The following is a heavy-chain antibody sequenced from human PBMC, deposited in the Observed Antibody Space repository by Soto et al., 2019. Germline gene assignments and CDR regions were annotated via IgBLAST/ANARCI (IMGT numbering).Heavy chain of an antibody. CDR3: VRDQGSISSTSLFYSNYGMDV. J-gene: IGHJ6*02. CDR1: GGSISSGDYF. CDR2: VYYTGST. D-gene: IGHD1-20*01. Sequence: NPSETLSLTCTVSGGSISSGDYFWSWIRQPPGKGLEWIGYVYYTGSTFYNPSLKSRLTISVDTSKNQFSLNLSSVTAADTAVYYCVRDQGSISSTSLFYSNYGMDVWGQGTTVTVSS. V-gene: IGHV4-30-4*01.